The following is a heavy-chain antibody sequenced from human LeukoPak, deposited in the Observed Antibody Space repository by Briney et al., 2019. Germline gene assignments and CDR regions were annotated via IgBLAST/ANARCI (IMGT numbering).Heavy chain of an antibody. CDR3: ARVPREGHDNWFDP. D-gene: IGHD1-26*01. V-gene: IGHV3-48*01. CDR1: GFTFSRHS. Sequence: PGGSLRLSCAASGFTFSRHSMNWVRQAPGKGLEWVSYISSSSSIIHYADSVKGRFTISREDAKNSLFLQMNSLRAEDTAVYYCARVPREGHDNWFDPWGQGTLVTVSS. J-gene: IGHJ5*02. CDR2: ISSSSSII.